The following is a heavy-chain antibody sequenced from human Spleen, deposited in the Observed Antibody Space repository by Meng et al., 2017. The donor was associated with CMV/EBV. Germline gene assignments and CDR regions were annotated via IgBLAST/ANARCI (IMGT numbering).Heavy chain of an antibody. Sequence: SLKISCAASGFTFDDYAMHWVRQVPGKGLEWVSGITWNSGRIAYADSVKGRFTISRDNAENSVYLQMSSLRVEDTALYYCAKGHDFPYYYYGMDIWGQGTTVTVSS. CDR3: AKGHDFPYYYYGMDI. J-gene: IGHJ6*02. D-gene: IGHD3/OR15-3a*01. V-gene: IGHV3-9*01. CDR2: ITWNSGRI. CDR1: GFTFDDYA.